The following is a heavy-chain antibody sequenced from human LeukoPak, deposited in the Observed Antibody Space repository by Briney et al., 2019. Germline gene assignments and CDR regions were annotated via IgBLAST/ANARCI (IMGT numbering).Heavy chain of an antibody. CDR3: ASRHLKQQLANFDY. Sequence: ASVKVSCKASVYTFTSYGISWVRQAPGQGLEWMGWISAYNGNTNYAQKLQGRVTMTTDTSTSTAYMELRSLRSDDTAVYYCASRHLKQQLANFDYWGQGTLVTVSS. V-gene: IGHV1-18*01. CDR2: ISAYNGNT. J-gene: IGHJ4*02. D-gene: IGHD6-13*01. CDR1: VYTFTSYG.